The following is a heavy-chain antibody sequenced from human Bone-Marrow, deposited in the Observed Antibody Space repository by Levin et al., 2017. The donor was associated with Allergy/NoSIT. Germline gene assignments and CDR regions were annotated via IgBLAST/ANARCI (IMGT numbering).Heavy chain of an antibody. V-gene: IGHV3-30*18. Sequence: GGSLRLSCAASGFTFTSYGMHWVRQAPGKGLEWVAVISNDGSNKYYADSVKGRFTISRDNSKNTLFLQMNSLRAEDTAVYYCAKSTAVTQRGYFDYWGQGTLVTVSS. CDR3: AKSTAVTQRGYFDY. CDR1: GFTFTSYG. CDR2: ISNDGSNK. J-gene: IGHJ4*02. D-gene: IGHD4-17*01.